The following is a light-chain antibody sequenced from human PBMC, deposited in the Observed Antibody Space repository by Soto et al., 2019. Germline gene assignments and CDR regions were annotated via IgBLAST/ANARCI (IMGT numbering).Light chain of an antibody. CDR1: QSVSSN. CDR3: QQYGSSGT. V-gene: IGKV3-15*01. J-gene: IGKJ1*01. CDR2: GAS. Sequence: IVLTQSPGTLSLSPGERATLSCRTSQSVSSNLAWYQQKLGQAPRLLIYGASTRATGIPARFSVSGSGTEFTLTIGSMKSDDFAVDDCQQYGSSGTFGQGTKVDIK.